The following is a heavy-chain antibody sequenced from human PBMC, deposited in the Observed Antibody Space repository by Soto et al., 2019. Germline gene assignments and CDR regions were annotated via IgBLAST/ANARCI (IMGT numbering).Heavy chain of an antibody. V-gene: IGHV1-3*01. CDR2: INAGNGNT. CDR1: GYTFTSYA. CDR3: AAWFDAPPTPVPDLNS. D-gene: IGHD3-10*01. Sequence: ASVKVSCKACGYTFTSYAIHWVRQAPGQRLEWMGWINAGNGNTEYSQKFQGRVTITGDTAASTAYMELSSLRSEDTAVYYCAAWFDAPPTPVPDLNSRHHGIPVSVSS. J-gene: IGHJ5*01.